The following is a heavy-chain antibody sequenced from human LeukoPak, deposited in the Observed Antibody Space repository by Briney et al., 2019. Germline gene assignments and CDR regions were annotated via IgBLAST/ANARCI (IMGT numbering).Heavy chain of an antibody. D-gene: IGHD6-13*01. V-gene: IGHV4-38-2*01. Sequence: TSETLSLTCAVSGYSISSGYYWGWIRQPPGKGLEWIGSIYHSGSTYYNPSLKSRVTISVDTSKNQFSLKLSTVTAADTAVYYCARGIAAAGIHFDYWGQGTLVTVSS. CDR1: GYSISSGYY. J-gene: IGHJ4*02. CDR3: ARGIAAAGIHFDY. CDR2: IYHSGST.